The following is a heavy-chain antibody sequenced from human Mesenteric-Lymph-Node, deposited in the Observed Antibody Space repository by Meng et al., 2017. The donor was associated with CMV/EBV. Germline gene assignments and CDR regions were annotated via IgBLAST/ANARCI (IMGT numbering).Heavy chain of an antibody. CDR1: GGSISTYY. Sequence: SETLSLTCIVSGGSISTYYWSWIRQAPGKAKEWMGYIYYNGNTNYNPSLKGRVSMSVDTSKNHVSLSLTSVTAADTAVYYCARYTGSHSRYQYDYWGQGTLVTVSS. V-gene: IGHV4-59*01. CDR3: ARYTGSHSRYQYDY. J-gene: IGHJ4*02. D-gene: IGHD1-1*01. CDR2: IYYNGNT.